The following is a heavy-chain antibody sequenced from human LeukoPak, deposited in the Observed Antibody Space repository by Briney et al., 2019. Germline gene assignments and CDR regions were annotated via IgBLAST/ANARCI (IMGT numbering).Heavy chain of an antibody. V-gene: IGHV3-23*01. D-gene: IGHD1-1*01. J-gene: IGHJ4*02. Sequence: PGGSLRLSCAASGLTFSRFAMSWVRQAPGKGLEWVSTISVSGDTTYYADSVKGRFTISRDNLKNTLYVEMNSLRVEDTAVYYCAKGHSAHGTGFDYWGQGTLVIVSS. CDR2: ISVSGDTT. CDR1: GLTFSRFA. CDR3: AKGHSAHGTGFDY.